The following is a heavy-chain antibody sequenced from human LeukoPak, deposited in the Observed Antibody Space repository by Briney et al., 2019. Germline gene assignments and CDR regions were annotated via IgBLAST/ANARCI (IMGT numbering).Heavy chain of an antibody. CDR2: IYYSGNT. J-gene: IGHJ4*02. V-gene: IGHV4-59*01. CDR3: ARDLGFGYFGY. D-gene: IGHD3-16*01. CDR1: GGSISSYY. Sequence: SETLSLTCTVSGGSISSYYWSWIRQPPGKGQEWIGDIYYSGNTNYNPSLKSRVTISVDTSKNQFSLKLSSVTAADTAVYYCARDLGFGYFGYWGQGTLVTVSS.